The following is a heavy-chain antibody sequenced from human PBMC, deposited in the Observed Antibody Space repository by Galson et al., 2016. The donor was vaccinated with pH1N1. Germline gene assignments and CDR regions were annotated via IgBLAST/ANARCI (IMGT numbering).Heavy chain of an antibody. Sequence: SVKVSCKASGYTFTKEYIHWARQAPGQGLEWMGVIDPSNGGTTYSQKFQGLVTMTRDTSTNTVYMELGGLTSEDTAVYSCIRDLGRHRDYWGQGTLVTVSS. CDR3: IRDLGRHRDY. V-gene: IGHV1-46*01. CDR2: IDPSNGGT. CDR1: GYTFTKEY. D-gene: IGHD3-16*01. J-gene: IGHJ4*02.